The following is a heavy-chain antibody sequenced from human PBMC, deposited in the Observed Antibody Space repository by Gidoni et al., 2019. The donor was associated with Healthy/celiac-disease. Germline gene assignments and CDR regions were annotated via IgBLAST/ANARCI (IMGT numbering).Heavy chain of an antibody. CDR1: GFTFSSYS. D-gene: IGHD5-18*01. Sequence: EVQLVASGGGLVKPGGSLRLPCAASGFTFSSYSMNWVRQAPGKGLEWVSSISSSSSYIYYEDSGKGRFTISRDNAKNSLYLQMNSLRAEDTAVYYCAREYSGYSYGYYYYGMDVWGQGTTVTVSS. CDR2: ISSSSSYI. CDR3: AREYSGYSYGYYYYGMDV. J-gene: IGHJ6*02. V-gene: IGHV3-21*01.